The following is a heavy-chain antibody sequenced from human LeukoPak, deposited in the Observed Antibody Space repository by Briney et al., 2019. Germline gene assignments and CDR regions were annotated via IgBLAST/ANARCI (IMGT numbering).Heavy chain of an antibody. CDR2: IYYSGST. CDR3: ARDGSGYSF. J-gene: IGHJ4*02. Sequence: SETLCLTCTVSGGSISSSSYYWDWIRQPPVKGLEWIGSIYYSGSTYYNPSLKSRVTISVDTSKNRFSLKLSSVTAADTAVYYCARDGSGYSFWGQGTLVTVSS. CDR1: GGSISSSSYY. V-gene: IGHV4-39*07. D-gene: IGHD5-18*01.